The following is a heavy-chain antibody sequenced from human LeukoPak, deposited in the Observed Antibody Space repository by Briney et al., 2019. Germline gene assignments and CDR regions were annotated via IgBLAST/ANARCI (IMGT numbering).Heavy chain of an antibody. D-gene: IGHD3-3*01. Sequence: ASVKVSCKASGYTFTSYDINWVRQATGQGLEWMGWMNPNSGNTGYAQKFQGRVTMTRNTSISTAYMELSSLRSEDTAVYYCARDSWSGYCPQYWGQGTLVTVSS. V-gene: IGHV1-8*01. CDR3: ARDSWSGYCPQY. CDR2: MNPNSGNT. J-gene: IGHJ4*02. CDR1: GYTFTSYD.